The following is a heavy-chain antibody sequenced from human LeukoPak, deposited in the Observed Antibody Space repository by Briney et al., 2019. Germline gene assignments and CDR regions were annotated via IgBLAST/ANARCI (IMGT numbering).Heavy chain of an antibody. CDR1: GGSFSTYY. CDR3: ARRHSGYSNFDY. D-gene: IGHD5-12*01. V-gene: IGHV4-59*08. CDR2: ASHSGST. Sequence: SETLSLTCTVSGGSFSTYYWSWIRQPPGKGLEWIGYASHSGSTSYNPSLKSRVTISVDTSKSQFSLKLSSVTAADTAVYYCARRHSGYSNFDYWGQGILVTVS. J-gene: IGHJ4*02.